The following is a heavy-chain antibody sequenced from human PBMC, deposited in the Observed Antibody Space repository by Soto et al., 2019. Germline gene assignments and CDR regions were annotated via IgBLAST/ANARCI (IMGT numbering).Heavy chain of an antibody. CDR1: GYTFTSYG. Sequence: GASVKVSCTASGYTFTSYGIRWVRQAPGQGLEWMGWISAHNGNTNYAQKLQGRVTMTTDTSTSTAYMELRSLRSDDTAVYYCARDFGITMVRGVIILPFDPWGQGTLVTVSS. V-gene: IGHV1-18*01. D-gene: IGHD3-10*01. CDR2: ISAHNGNT. J-gene: IGHJ5*02. CDR3: ARDFGITMVRGVIILPFDP.